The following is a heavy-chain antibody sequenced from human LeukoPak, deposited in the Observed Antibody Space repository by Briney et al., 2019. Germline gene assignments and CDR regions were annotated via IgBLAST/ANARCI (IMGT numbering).Heavy chain of an antibody. D-gene: IGHD2-8*01. Sequence: SETLSLTCTVSGTSITSYYWNWIRQAPGQGPEWIGYGHYSGNTKYNPPLKSRVTISVDTSKNQFSLRLSSVTAADTAVYFCAKWASDNRAFDLWGEGTLVTVSS. CDR2: GHYSGNT. CDR1: GTSITSYY. CDR3: AKWASDNRAFDL. V-gene: IGHV4-59*08. J-gene: IGHJ5*02.